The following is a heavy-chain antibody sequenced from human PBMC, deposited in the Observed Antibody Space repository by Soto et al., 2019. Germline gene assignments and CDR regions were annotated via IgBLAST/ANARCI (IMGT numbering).Heavy chain of an antibody. Sequence: PGGSLRLSCAASGFNFNSYTINWVRQAPGKRLEWLSSISSSGYIFSTDSVRGQFTISRDNAKNSVYLQINSLRAEDTAIYFCARDCSGGSCYPGMDVWGQGTTVTVYS. CDR2: ISSSGYI. CDR3: ARDCSGGSCYPGMDV. V-gene: IGHV3-21*01. CDR1: GFNFNSYT. J-gene: IGHJ6*02. D-gene: IGHD2-15*01.